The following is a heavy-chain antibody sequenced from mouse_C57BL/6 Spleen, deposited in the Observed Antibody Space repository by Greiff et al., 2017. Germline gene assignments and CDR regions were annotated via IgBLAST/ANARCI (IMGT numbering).Heavy chain of an antibody. Sequence: DVMLVESGGGLVKPGGSLKLSCAASGFTFSSYTMSWVRQTPEKRLEWVATISGGGGNTYYPDSVKGRFTISRDNAKNTLYLQMSSLRSEDTALYYCARRGDPGPLYAMDYWGQGTSGTVSS. CDR2: ISGGGGNT. V-gene: IGHV5-9*01. J-gene: IGHJ4*01. CDR1: GFTFSSYT. D-gene: IGHD2-13*01. CDR3: ARRGDPGPLYAMDY.